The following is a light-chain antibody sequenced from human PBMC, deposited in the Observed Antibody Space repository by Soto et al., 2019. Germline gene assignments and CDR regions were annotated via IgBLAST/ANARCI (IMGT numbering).Light chain of an antibody. V-gene: IGKV1-12*01. CDR2: SAS. CDR3: QQAASFPLT. CDR1: QGISRW. J-gene: IGKJ3*01. Sequence: DIQMTQSPSSVSASVGDRVIITCRASQGISRWLAWYQKKPGSAPSLLIYSASTLYSGVPSRFSGSGSGTDFTLTISSLRPEDFATYYCQQAASFPLTFGPGTKLEIK.